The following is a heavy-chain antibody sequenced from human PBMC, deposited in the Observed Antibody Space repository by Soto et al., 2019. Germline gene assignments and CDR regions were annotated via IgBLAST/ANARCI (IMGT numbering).Heavy chain of an antibody. CDR3: ATVGYSSGRSYFDY. Sequence: SRTLSLTCRVLGGSISNYYWSWIRQPPGKRLEWIGFVHYTGSTSYNPSLESRVTISLDTSKNQFSLKLSSVTAADSAVYYCATVGYSSGRSYFDYWGQGTLVTVSS. D-gene: IGHD6-19*01. CDR1: GGSISNYY. V-gene: IGHV4-59*01. CDR2: VHYTGST. J-gene: IGHJ4*02.